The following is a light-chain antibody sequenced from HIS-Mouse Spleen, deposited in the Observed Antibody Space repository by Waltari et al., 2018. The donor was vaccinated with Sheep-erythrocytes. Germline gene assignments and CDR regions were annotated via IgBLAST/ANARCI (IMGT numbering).Light chain of an antibody. CDR2: AAS. Sequence: DIQMTQSPSSVSASVGDRVTITCRASQGISSGLAWYHQKPGKAPKLLIYAASSLQSGVPSRFSGSGSETDFTLTISSLQPEDFATYYCQQANSFPITFGQGTRLEIK. J-gene: IGKJ5*01. V-gene: IGKV1-12*01. CDR3: QQANSFPIT. CDR1: QGISSG.